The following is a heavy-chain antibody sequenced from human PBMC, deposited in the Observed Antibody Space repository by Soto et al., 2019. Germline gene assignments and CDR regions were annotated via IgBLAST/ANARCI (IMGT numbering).Heavy chain of an antibody. CDR3: ARDPRLGPFDY. J-gene: IGHJ4*02. Sequence: PSETLSLTCAVSGYSISSGYYWGWIRQPPGKGLEWNGSIYHSGSTYYNPSLKSRVTISVDTSKNQFSLKLSSVTAADTAVYYCARDPRLGPFDYWGQGTLVTVSS. CDR1: GYSISSGYY. D-gene: IGHD6-19*01. CDR2: IYHSGST. V-gene: IGHV4-38-2*02.